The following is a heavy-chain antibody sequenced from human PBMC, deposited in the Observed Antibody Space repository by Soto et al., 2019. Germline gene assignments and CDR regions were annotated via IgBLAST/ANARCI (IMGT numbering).Heavy chain of an antibody. V-gene: IGHV3-9*01. CDR1: GFTFDDYA. CDR3: SKAFNYYYGMDV. CDR2: ISWNSGSI. J-gene: IGHJ6*02. Sequence: LRLSCAASGFTFDDYAMHWVRQAPGKGLEWVSGISWNSGSIGYADSVKGRFTISRDNAKNSLYLQMNSLRAEDTALYYCSKAFNYYYGMDVWGQGTTVTVS.